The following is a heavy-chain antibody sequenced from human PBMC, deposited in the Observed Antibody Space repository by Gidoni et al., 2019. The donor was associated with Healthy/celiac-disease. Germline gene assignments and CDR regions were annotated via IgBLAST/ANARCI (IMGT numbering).Heavy chain of an antibody. V-gene: IGHV3-9*01. D-gene: IGHD4-17*01. J-gene: IGHJ4*02. CDR3: AKDMGTIYGDYESFDY. CDR1: GFTFYDYA. CDR2: ISWNSGSI. Sequence: EVQLVESGGGLVQPGRSLRLSCAASGFTFYDYAMHWVRQAPGKGLEWVSGISWNSGSIGYADSVKGRFTISRDNAKNSLYLQMNSLRAEDTALYYCAKDMGTIYGDYESFDYWGQGTLVTVSS.